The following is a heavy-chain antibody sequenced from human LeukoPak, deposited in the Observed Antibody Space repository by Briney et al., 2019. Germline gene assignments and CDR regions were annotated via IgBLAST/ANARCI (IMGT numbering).Heavy chain of an antibody. CDR1: GGSISSSSYY. CDR3: ARFRVGDYVWGSYRYEVGAFDI. V-gene: IGHV4-39*01. D-gene: IGHD3-16*02. CDR2: IYYSGST. J-gene: IGHJ3*02. Sequence: PSETLSLTCTVSGGSISSSSYYWGWIRQPPGKGLECIGSIYYSGSTYYNPSLKSRVTISVDTSKNQFSLKLSSVTAADTAVYYCARFRVGDYVWGSYRYEVGAFDIWGQGTMVTVSS.